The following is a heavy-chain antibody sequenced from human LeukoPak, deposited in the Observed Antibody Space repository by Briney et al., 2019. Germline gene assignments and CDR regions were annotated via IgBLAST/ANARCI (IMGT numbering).Heavy chain of an antibody. J-gene: IGHJ3*02. CDR2: ISAYNGNT. V-gene: IGHV1-18*01. D-gene: IGHD3-22*01. CDR1: GYTFTSYG. Sequence: ASVKVSCKASGYTFTSYGISWVRQAPGQGLEWMGWISAYNGNTNYAQKLQGRVTMTTDTSTTTAYMELRSLRSDDTAVYHCARYKPQTYYYDSSGPGGAFDIWGQGTMVTVSS. CDR3: ARYKPQTYYYDSSGPGGAFDI.